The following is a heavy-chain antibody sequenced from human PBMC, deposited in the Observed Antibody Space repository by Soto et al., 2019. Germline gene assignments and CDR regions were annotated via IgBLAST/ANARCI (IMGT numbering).Heavy chain of an antibody. CDR3: AKVSGSYYGSY. CDR2: ISGSGGST. V-gene: IGHV3-23*01. J-gene: IGHJ4*02. Sequence: GGTLRLSCPASGFSFSSCAMCCVRQAPGKGLEWVSAISGSGGSTYYADSVKGRFTISRDNSKNTLYLQMNSLRAEDTAVYHRAKVSGSYYGSYWGQAT. CDR1: GFSFSSCA. D-gene: IGHD1-26*01.